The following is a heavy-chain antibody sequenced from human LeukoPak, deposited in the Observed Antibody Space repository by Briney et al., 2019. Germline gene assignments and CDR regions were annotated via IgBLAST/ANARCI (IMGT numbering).Heavy chain of an antibody. CDR2: ISWNSGSI. Sequence: PGGSLRLSCAASGFTFDDYAMHWVRQAPGKGPEWVSGISWNSGSIGYADSVKGRFTISRDNAKNSLYLQMSNLRAEDTAVYFCARGGGLDVWGQGATVTVSS. D-gene: IGHD3-16*01. J-gene: IGHJ6*02. V-gene: IGHV3-9*01. CDR3: ARGGGLDV. CDR1: GFTFDDYA.